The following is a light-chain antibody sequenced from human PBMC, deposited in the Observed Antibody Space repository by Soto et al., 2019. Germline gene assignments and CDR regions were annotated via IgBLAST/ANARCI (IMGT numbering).Light chain of an antibody. CDR3: QQYGRSPLT. J-gene: IGKJ4*01. V-gene: IGKV3-20*01. Sequence: EIVLTQSPDTLSLSPGERATLSCRASQSVRNNYLAWYQQKPGQAPRFLIYDASSRATGIPDRFSGSGSGTDFTLTISRLEPEDFAVSYCQQYGRSPLTFGGGTKVEIK. CDR1: QSVRNNY. CDR2: DAS.